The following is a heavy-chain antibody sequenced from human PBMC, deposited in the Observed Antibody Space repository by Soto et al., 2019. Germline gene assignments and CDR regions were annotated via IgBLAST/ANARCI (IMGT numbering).Heavy chain of an antibody. Sequence: SETLSLTWTVSGGSINSDVYSWIWFRQPPGKVLEWISYIYQSGSSYYNPSLKVRVTTSIDKSKNQFSLKLNSLPAADTAVYYCARYPDTAAGFGMDVWGQGTTVTV. V-gene: IGHV4-30-2*01. CDR2: IYQSGSS. CDR3: ARYPDTAAGFGMDV. J-gene: IGHJ6*02. D-gene: IGHD5-18*01. CDR1: GGSINSDVYS.